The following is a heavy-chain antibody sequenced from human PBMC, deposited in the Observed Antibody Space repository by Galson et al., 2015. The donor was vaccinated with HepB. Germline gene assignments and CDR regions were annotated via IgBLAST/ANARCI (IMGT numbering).Heavy chain of an antibody. CDR2: IYSGGRT. J-gene: IGHJ3*02. V-gene: IGHV3-53*01. Sequence: SLRLSCAASGFPVSSYYMSWVRQAPGKGLEWVSLIYSGGRTDYADSVKGRFTISREGSKNKLYLKMNSLRAEDTAVFYCARQAITGTDSFDIWGRGTVVTVSS. CDR3: ARQAITGTDSFDI. D-gene: IGHD1-20*01. CDR1: GFPVSSYY.